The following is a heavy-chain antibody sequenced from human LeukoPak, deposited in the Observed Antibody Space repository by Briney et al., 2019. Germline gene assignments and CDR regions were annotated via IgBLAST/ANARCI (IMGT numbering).Heavy chain of an antibody. D-gene: IGHD3-10*01. Sequence: SETLSLACAVYGGSISSSSNYWGWIRQPPGKGLEWIGSIYYSGSTYYNPSLKSRVTISVDTSKNQFSLKLSSVTAADTAVYYCARLAPPYYYGSGRPRYYYYYMDVWGKGTTVTVSS. J-gene: IGHJ6*03. CDR2: IYYSGST. CDR1: GGSISSSSNY. CDR3: ARLAPPYYYGSGRPRYYYYYMDV. V-gene: IGHV4-39*01.